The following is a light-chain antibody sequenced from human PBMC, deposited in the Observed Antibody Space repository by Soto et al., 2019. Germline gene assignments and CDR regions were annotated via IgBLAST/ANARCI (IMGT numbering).Light chain of an antibody. V-gene: IGKV3-20*01. CDR3: QQYGSSPIIT. Sequence: EIVLTQSPGTLSLSPGERATLSCRASQRLSASDIAWYQQKPGQAPKFLIYGVSSRATGIPDRFSGSGSGTDFTLTISRLEPGDFAVYHGQQYGSSPIITFGQGTRLEIK. CDR1: QRLSASD. J-gene: IGKJ5*01. CDR2: GVS.